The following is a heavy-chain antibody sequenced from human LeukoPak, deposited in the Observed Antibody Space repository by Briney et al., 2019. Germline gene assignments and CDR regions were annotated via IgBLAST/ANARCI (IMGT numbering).Heavy chain of an antibody. CDR1: GGTFSNYA. CDR2: IIPIFGTA. CDR3: ARREGNYEPNYYYMDV. D-gene: IGHD1-7*01. V-gene: IGHV1-69*05. J-gene: IGHJ6*03. Sequence: SVKVSCKASGGTFSNYAISWVRQAPGQGLEWMGGIIPIFGTANYAQKFQGRVTITTDESTSTAYMELSSLRSEDTAVYYCARREGNYEPNYYYMDVWGKGTTVTVSS.